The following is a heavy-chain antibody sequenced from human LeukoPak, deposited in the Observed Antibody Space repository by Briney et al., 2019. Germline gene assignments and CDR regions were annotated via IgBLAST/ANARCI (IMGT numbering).Heavy chain of an antibody. J-gene: IGHJ3*02. D-gene: IGHD5-24*01. CDR3: ARDEERWLQQTNDAFDI. V-gene: IGHV3-21*01. Sequence: SVKGRFTISRGNAKNSLYLQMNSLRAEDTAVYYCARDEERWLQQTNDAFDIWGQGTMVTVSS.